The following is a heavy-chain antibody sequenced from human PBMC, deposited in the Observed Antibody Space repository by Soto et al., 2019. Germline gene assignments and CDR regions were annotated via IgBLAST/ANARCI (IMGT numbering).Heavy chain of an antibody. J-gene: IGHJ5*02. CDR1: GGSFSGYS. Sequence: PSETLSLTCDVYGGSFSGYSWNWIRQPPGKGLEWIGEINHSGSTNYKPSFKSRVTIAVDTSKNQFSLKLSSVTVADTALYYCASGPMRGWFDPWGQGTLVTVSS. CDR2: INHSGST. V-gene: IGHV4-34*01. CDR3: ASGPMRGWFDP.